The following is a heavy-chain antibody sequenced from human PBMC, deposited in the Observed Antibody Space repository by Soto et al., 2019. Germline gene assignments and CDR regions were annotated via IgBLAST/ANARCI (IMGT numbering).Heavy chain of an antibody. D-gene: IGHD2-2*01. CDR2: ISGSGDSI. CDR3: AKGGEGSCSKTSCLYSSDY. V-gene: IGHV3-23*01. CDR1: GFTFSTYA. Sequence: EVQLLDSGGGLVQPGGSLRLSCAASGFTFSTYAMSWVRQAPGKGLEWVSTISGSGDSIYYAYSVKGRFTISRDNSRNTLDLQMNSLRVEDTAVYYCAKGGEGSCSKTSCLYSSDYWGQGTLVTVSS. J-gene: IGHJ4*02.